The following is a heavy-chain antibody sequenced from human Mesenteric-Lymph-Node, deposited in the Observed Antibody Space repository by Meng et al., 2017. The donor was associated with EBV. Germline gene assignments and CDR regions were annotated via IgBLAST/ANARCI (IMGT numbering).Heavy chain of an antibody. Sequence: EVQLVESGGGLVKPGGSLRLSCAASGFTFSSYSINWVRQAPGKGLEWVSSISSSSSYIYYADSVKGRFTISRDNAKNSLYLQMNSLRAEDTAVYYCARSPTGYSSTWSPYWYFDLWGRVTLVTVS. J-gene: IGHJ2*01. D-gene: IGHD6-13*01. CDR1: GFTFSSYS. V-gene: IGHV3-21*02. CDR2: ISSSSSYI. CDR3: ARSPTGYSSTWSPYWYFDL.